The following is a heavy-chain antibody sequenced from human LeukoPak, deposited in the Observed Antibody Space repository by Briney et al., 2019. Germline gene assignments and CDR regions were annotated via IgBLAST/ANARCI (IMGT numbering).Heavy chain of an antibody. CDR1: GGSVSSGSYY. J-gene: IGHJ4*02. Sequence: SETLSLTCTVSGGSVSSGSYYWSWIRQPPGKGLEWIGYIYYSGSTNYNPSLKSRVTISLDTSKNQFSLKLSSVTAAGTAVYYCARVYGDYYFDYWGQGTLVTVSS. CDR2: IYYSGST. D-gene: IGHD4-17*01. V-gene: IGHV4-61*01. CDR3: ARVYGDYYFDY.